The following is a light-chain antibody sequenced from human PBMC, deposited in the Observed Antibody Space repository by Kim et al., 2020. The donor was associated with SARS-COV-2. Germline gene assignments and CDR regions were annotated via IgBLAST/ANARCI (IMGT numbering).Light chain of an antibody. CDR1: SSDIGSYTY. CDR2: DVS. CDR3: SSYTSSSTWV. V-gene: IGLV2-14*03. Sequence: QSALTQPASVSGSPGQSITISCAGTSSDIGSYTYVSWYQQHPGKAPKLMISDVSNRPSGVSNRFSGSKSGDTASLTISGLQAEDEADYYCSSYTSSSTWVFGGGTQLTVL. J-gene: IGLJ3*02.